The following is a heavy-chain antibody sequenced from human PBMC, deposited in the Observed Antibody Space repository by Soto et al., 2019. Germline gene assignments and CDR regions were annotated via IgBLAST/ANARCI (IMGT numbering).Heavy chain of an antibody. CDR3: GLEPTGTGGFDY. V-gene: IGHV1-2*02. J-gene: IGHJ4*02. CDR1: GHTFTGHH. CDR2: IDLDSSHT. Sequence: QVQLVQSGPEVKMPGASVKVSCKASGHTFTGHHMHWVRQAPGQGLEWMAYIDLDSSHTKYAQRLQGRVTTTRDTSITTAYMELSGLRSDDTALYYCGLEPTGTGGFDYWGQGTVLTVSS. D-gene: IGHD7-27*01.